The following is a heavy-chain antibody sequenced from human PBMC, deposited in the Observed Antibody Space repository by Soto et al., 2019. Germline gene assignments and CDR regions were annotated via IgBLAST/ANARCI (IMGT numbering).Heavy chain of an antibody. D-gene: IGHD2-2*01. CDR3: AGKLGYCSSTSCYSDSYYYMDV. V-gene: IGHV4-39*01. J-gene: IGHJ6*03. Sequence: QLQLQESGPGLVKPSETLSLTCTVSGGSISSSSYYWGRIRQPPGKGLEWIGSIYYSGSTYYNPSLKSRVTISVDTSKNQFSLKLSSVTAADTAVYYCAGKLGYCSSTSCYSDSYYYMDVWGKGTTVTVSS. CDR2: IYYSGST. CDR1: GGSISSSSYY.